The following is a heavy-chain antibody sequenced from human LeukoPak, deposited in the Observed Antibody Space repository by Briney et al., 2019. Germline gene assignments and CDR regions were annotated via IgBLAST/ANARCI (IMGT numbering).Heavy chain of an antibody. CDR1: GYTFTGYY. D-gene: IGHD6-19*01. CDR3: ARDPTTSSGWYYYFDY. CDR2: INPNSGGT. V-gene: IGHV1-2*02. Sequence: GASVKVSCKASGYTFTGYYMHWVRQAPGQGLEWMGWINPNSGGTKYAQKFQGRVTMTRDTSIRTAYMELSRLRSDDTAVYYCARDPTTSSGWYYYFDYWGQGTLVTVSS. J-gene: IGHJ4*02.